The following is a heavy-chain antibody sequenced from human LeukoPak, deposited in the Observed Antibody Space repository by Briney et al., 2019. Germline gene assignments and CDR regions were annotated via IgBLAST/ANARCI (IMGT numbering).Heavy chain of an antibody. CDR1: GFTSTTAW. Sequence: GGSLTLSCAISGFTSTTAWMTWVRQAPGKGLEWVANIKQDGSEKYYVDSVKGRFTISRDNAKNSLYLQMNSLRAEDTAVYYCARNYCSSTSCSNAFDIWGQGTMVTVSS. J-gene: IGHJ3*02. V-gene: IGHV3-7*01. CDR2: IKQDGSEK. D-gene: IGHD2-2*01. CDR3: ARNYCSSTSCSNAFDI.